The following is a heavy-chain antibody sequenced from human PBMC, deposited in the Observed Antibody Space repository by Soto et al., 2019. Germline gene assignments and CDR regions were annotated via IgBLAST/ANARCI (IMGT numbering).Heavy chain of an antibody. Sequence: QVQLQESGPGLVKPSGTLSLTCAVSGYSISNSRWWTWVRQPPGKGLEWIGDIFHSGDTNYNPSLKSRVFISVDKSQNQLSLKVSSVTAADTAVYYCAYSTGWYRHDVWGQGTLVTVSS. V-gene: IGHV4-4*02. CDR1: GYSISNSRW. J-gene: IGHJ3*01. D-gene: IGHD6-19*01. CDR3: AYSTGWYRHDV. CDR2: IFHSGDT.